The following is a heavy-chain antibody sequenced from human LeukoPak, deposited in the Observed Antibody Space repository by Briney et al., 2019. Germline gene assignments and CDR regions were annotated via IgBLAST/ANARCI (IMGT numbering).Heavy chain of an antibody. CDR1: GFTFSSYN. CDR3: ARDPGYCGRTSCYAVWNFDS. CDR2: VSSSSSTR. D-gene: IGHD2-2*01. V-gene: IGHV3-48*02. J-gene: IGHJ4*02. Sequence: GGSLRLSCAASGFTFSSYNMNWVRQAPGKGLEWVSYVSSSSSTRYYADSVKGRFTISRDNDKNSLYLQMNSLRDEDAAVYYCARDPGYCGRTSCYAVWNFDSWGQGTLVTVSS.